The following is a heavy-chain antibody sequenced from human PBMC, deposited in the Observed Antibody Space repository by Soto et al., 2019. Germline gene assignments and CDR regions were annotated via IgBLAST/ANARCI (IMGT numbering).Heavy chain of an antibody. CDR2: IGGVGTDR. V-gene: IGHV3-23*01. CDR3: AKDAVPYNGKWDWFDP. D-gene: IGHD1-20*01. J-gene: IGHJ5*02. CDR1: GFTCSDYA. Sequence: DVQLLESGGGLVQPGGSLRLSCAASGFTCSDYAMTWVRQAPGKGPEWVSSIGGVGTDRYYADSVKGRFTISRDNSKNTLFLQMSSLRSDDTAVYYWAKDAVPYNGKWDWFDPWGQGTLVTVSS.